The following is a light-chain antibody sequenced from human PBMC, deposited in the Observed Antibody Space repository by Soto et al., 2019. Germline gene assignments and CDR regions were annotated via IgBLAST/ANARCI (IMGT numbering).Light chain of an antibody. Sequence: DIQMTQSPSSLSPSVGDRVTITCQASQDIKNYLNWYQQKPGKAPKLLIYDASNLETGVPSRFSGSGSGTHFTFTISSLQPEDIETYYCQQYDDVPFTFGPGTKVDIK. CDR3: QQYDDVPFT. CDR1: QDIKNY. V-gene: IGKV1-33*01. CDR2: DAS. J-gene: IGKJ3*01.